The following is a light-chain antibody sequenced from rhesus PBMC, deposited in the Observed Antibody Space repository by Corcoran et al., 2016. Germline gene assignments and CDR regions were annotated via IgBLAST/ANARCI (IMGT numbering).Light chain of an antibody. CDR2: TAS. V-gene: IGKV1-74*01. J-gene: IGKJ3*01. Sequence: DIQMTQSPSSLSASVGDRVTITCRATDNVKNNLHWYQQKPGKAPQLLNYTASTLQSGVPSRFSGSGSGTDYTFTISNLQPEDVATYYCQHSYGAPFTFGPGTKLDIK. CDR3: QHSYGAPFT. CDR1: DNVKNN.